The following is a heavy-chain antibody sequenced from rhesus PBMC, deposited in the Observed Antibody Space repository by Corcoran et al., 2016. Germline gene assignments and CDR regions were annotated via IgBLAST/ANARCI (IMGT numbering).Heavy chain of an antibody. Sequence: QVQLQESGPGRVKPSETLSLTCAVSGGSFSSYWWGWIGRPPGKGLEGSGSIYDSSGSTEYDPSLQSRATISRDTSKNQFSLKLSSVTAADTAVYYCTRVGVYDSGYSLGYGLDSWGQGVVVTVSS. CDR1: GGSFSSYW. V-gene: IGHV4-160*01. J-gene: IGHJ6*01. D-gene: IGHD3-28*01. CDR2: IYDSSGST. CDR3: TRVGVYDSGYSLGYGLDS.